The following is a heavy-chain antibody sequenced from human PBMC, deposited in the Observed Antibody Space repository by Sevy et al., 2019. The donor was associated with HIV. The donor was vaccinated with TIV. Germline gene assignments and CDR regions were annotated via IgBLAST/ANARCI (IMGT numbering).Heavy chain of an antibody. CDR1: XFTFSKYS. J-gene: IGHJ4*02. CDR2: LSFGCGEI. Sequence: GGSLRLSCAXXXFTFSKYSMSWVRQPPGKGLEWVSTLSFGCGEINYADSVKGRFTISRDNSKSSVHLQMNNLRPEDTVVYYCAREGCTKPHDYWGQGTLVTVSS. V-gene: IGHV3-23*01. D-gene: IGHD2-8*01. CDR3: AREGCTKPHDY.